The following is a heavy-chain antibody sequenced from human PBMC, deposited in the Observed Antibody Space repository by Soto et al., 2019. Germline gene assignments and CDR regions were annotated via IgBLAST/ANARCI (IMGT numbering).Heavy chain of an antibody. CDR1: GGSVNSGNYY. D-gene: IGHD1-1*01. V-gene: IGHV4-34*01. J-gene: IGHJ3*02. Sequence: QVQLQQWGAGLLKPSETLSLTCAVFGGSVNSGNYYWSWIRQPPGKGLEWIGEMSHSGGTHSNPSLNSRVTISVDTSKNQFSLKMSSVTAADTALYYCARVERGTATTVVDAFDIWGPGTMVTVSS. CDR3: ARVERGTATTVVDAFDI. CDR2: MSHSGGT.